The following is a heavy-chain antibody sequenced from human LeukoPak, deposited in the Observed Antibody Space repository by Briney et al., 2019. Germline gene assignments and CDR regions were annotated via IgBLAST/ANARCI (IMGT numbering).Heavy chain of an antibody. CDR2: ISWNSGSI. Sequence: GGSLRLSWAASGFTFDDYAMHWVRQAPGKGLEWVSGISWNSGSIGYADSVKGRFTISRDNAKNALYLQMNSLRAEDMALYYCAKDIRSSGWSPALDYWGQGTLVTVSS. CDR1: GFTFDDYA. CDR3: AKDIRSSGWSPALDY. V-gene: IGHV3-9*03. J-gene: IGHJ4*02. D-gene: IGHD6-19*01.